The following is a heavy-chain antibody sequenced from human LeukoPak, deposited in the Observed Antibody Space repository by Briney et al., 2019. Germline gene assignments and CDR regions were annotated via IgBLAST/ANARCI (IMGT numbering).Heavy chain of an antibody. J-gene: IGHJ3*02. CDR3: AREPDRIAAAGPNDAFDI. D-gene: IGHD6-13*01. CDR2: ISSSGSTI. Sequence: PGGSLRLSCAVSGFAFSDYYMSWIRQAPGKGLEWVSYISSSGSTIYYADSVKGRFTISRDNAKNSLYLQMNSLRAEDTAVYYCAREPDRIAAAGPNDAFDIWGQGTMVTVSS. V-gene: IGHV3-11*04. CDR1: GFAFSDYY.